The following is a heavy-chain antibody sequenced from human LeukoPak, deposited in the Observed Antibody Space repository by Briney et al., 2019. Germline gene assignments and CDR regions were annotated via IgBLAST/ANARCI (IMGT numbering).Heavy chain of an antibody. CDR1: GYTFTSYA. CDR3: ARDEGLLWFGELLFPFDY. Sequence: ASVKVSCRASGYTFTSYAMNWVRQAPGQGLEWMGWINTNTGNPTYAQGFTGRFVFSLDTSVSTAYLQISSLKAEDTAVYYCARDEGLLWFGELLFPFDYWGQGTLVTVSS. J-gene: IGHJ4*02. CDR2: INTNTGNP. V-gene: IGHV7-4-1*02. D-gene: IGHD3-10*01.